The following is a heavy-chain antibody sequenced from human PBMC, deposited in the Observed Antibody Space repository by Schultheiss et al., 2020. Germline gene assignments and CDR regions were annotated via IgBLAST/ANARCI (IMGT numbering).Heavy chain of an antibody. Sequence: ESLKISCAASGFTFSSYGMHWVRQAPGKGLEWVSYISSSGSTIYYADSVKGRFTISRDNSKNTLYLQMNSLRAEDTAVYYCAREEGGYMHNDYYYYYGMDVWGKGNTVPVSS. J-gene: IGHJ6*04. CDR1: GFTFSSYG. D-gene: IGHD5-12*01. CDR3: AREEGGYMHNDYYYYYGMDV. V-gene: IGHV3-48*01. CDR2: ISSSGSTI.